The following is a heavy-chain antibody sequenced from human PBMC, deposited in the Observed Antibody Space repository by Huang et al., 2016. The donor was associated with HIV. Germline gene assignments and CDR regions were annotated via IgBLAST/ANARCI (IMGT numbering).Heavy chain of an antibody. Sequence: QVQLQQWGAGLLRPSETLSLTCAVYGGSFSGYYGTWIRQPPGKGLEWIGEINHSESTNYTPSLKSLVTISVATARNQFSLTLTSVTAADTAVYYCARGKGGYYYYYMDVWGKGTTVTVSS. J-gene: IGHJ6*03. CDR2: INHSEST. CDR3: ARGKGGYYYYYMDV. V-gene: IGHV4-34*01. CDR1: GGSFSGYY.